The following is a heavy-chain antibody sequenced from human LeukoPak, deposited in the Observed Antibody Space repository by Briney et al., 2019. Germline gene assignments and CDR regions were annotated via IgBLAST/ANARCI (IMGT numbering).Heavy chain of an antibody. CDR3: ARGRRYSSSWASLNYYYYMDV. CDR2: MNPNSGNT. CDR1: GYTFTSYD. J-gene: IGHJ6*03. Sequence: ASVKVSCKASGYTFTSYDINWVRQATGQGLEWMGRMNPNSGNTGYAQKFQGRVTMTRNTSISTAYMELSSLRSEDTAVYYCARGRRYSSSWASLNYYYYMDVWGKGTTVTVSS. D-gene: IGHD6-13*01. V-gene: IGHV1-8*01.